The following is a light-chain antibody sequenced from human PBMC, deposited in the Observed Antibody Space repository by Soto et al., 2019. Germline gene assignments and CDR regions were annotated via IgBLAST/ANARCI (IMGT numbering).Light chain of an antibody. Sequence: EIVLTQSPGTLSLSPGERATLSCRASQSVSSSNLAWYQHKPGQTPRLLIYGASGRATGIPDRFSGSGSGTDFTLTISRLEPEDFAVYYCQQYGSSPPLTFGQGTRLE. J-gene: IGKJ5*01. CDR3: QQYGSSPPLT. CDR1: QSVSSSN. V-gene: IGKV3-20*01. CDR2: GAS.